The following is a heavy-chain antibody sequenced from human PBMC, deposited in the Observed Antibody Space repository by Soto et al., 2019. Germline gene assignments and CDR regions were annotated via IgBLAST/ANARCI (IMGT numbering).Heavy chain of an antibody. CDR3: ASTPAGYYMLRDYYYGMDV. J-gene: IGHJ6*02. Sequence: ASVKVACKASGYTFTGYYMHWVRQAPGQGLEWMGWINPNSGGTNYAQKFQGRVTMTRDTSISTAYMELSRLRSDDTAVYYCASTPAGYYMLRDYYYGMDVWCQGTTVTGSS. V-gene: IGHV1-2*02. CDR2: INPNSGGT. D-gene: IGHD3-9*01. CDR1: GYTFTGYY.